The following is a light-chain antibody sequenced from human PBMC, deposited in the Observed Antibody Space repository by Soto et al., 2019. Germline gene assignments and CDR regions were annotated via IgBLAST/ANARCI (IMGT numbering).Light chain of an antibody. J-gene: IGLJ1*01. CDR2: DNN. V-gene: IGLV1-51*01. Sequence: VLTQPPSVSAAPGQKVTISCSGSSSNIGNNYVSWYQQLPGTAPKLLIYDNNKRPSGIPDRFSGSKSGTSATLGITGLQTGDEADYYCGTWDSSLSAGLFGTGTKVTVL. CDR3: GTWDSSLSAGL. CDR1: SSNIGNNY.